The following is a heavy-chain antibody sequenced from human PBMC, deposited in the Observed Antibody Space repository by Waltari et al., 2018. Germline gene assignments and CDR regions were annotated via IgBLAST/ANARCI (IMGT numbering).Heavy chain of an antibody. CDR3: AADEIQLDRQNSYYHMDV. V-gene: IGHV1-69*01. Sequence: QVQLVQSAAEVNKPGSAVKVYCKTSGGIFIIQPTSWLRQTPGQGLEWMGGIIPLFGTTNYVQRFQGRLTITADESSSTVHMELTSLRSEDTAVYYCAADEIQLDRQNSYYHMDVWGKGTTVIVSS. CDR1: GGIFIIQP. CDR2: IIPLFGTT. J-gene: IGHJ6*03. D-gene: IGHD1-1*01.